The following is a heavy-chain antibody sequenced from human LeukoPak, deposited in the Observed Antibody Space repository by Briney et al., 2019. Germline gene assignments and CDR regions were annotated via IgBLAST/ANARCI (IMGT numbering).Heavy chain of an antibody. J-gene: IGHJ6*03. Sequence: GGSLRLSCAASGFTFSSYEMNWVRQAPGKGLEWVSYISNSGSTIYYADSVKGRFTISRDNAKNSLYLQMNSLRAEDTAVYYCARYGRAVVAAHYYYYYMDVWGKGTTVTISS. CDR1: GFTFSSYE. V-gene: IGHV3-48*03. D-gene: IGHD2-15*01. CDR2: ISNSGSTI. CDR3: ARYGRAVVAAHYYYYYMDV.